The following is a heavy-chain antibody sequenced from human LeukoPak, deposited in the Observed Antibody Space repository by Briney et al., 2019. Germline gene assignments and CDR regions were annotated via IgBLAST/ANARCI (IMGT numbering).Heavy chain of an antibody. CDR3: ARGTEWELNPDYFDY. D-gene: IGHD1-26*01. CDR2: ISAYNGNT. Sequence: ASVKVSCKASGYTFRNYGISWVRQAPGQGLEWMGWISAYNGNTKYAQKLQGRVTMTTDTSTNTAYMELRSLRSDDTAVYYCARGTEWELNPDYFDYWGQGTLVTVSS. V-gene: IGHV1-18*01. J-gene: IGHJ4*02. CDR1: GYTFRNYG.